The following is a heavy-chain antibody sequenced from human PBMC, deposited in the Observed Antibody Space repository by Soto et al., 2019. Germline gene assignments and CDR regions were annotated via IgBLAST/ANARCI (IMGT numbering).Heavy chain of an antibody. D-gene: IGHD5-18*01. J-gene: IGHJ5*02. Sequence: PSETLSLTCIVSGVSISGYYWSWIRQPAGKELEWIGRIYSDGTTNYNPSLKGRGTMSVDTSKKQISLKLTSVTAADTAMYYCARDRGYRSGFFGSWGQGVLVTVSS. CDR3: ARDRGYRSGFFGS. V-gene: IGHV4-4*07. CDR1: GVSISGYY. CDR2: IYSDGTT.